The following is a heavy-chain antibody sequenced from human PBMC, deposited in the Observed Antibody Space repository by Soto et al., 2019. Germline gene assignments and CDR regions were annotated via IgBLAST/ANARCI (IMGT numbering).Heavy chain of an antibody. CDR2: ISFDGNYK. V-gene: IGHV3-30*04. CDR3: SRAAGIAAAGSSQGEF. CDR1: GFTLRSHA. Sequence: QVQLVESGGGVVQPGESLSLSCAVSGFTLRSHAMHWVRQAPGKGLDWVAVISFDGNYKYYADSVKGRFTISRDNFKNTLYLQMDSMKTEDTGVYFCSRAAGIAAAGSSQGEFXXQGALVTVSS. D-gene: IGHD3-16*01. J-gene: IGHJ4*02.